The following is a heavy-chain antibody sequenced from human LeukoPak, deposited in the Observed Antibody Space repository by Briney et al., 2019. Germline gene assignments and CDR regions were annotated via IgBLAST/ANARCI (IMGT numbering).Heavy chain of an antibody. Sequence: SETLSLTCAVYGGSFSGYYWSWIRQPPGKGLEWIGEINHSGSTNYNPSLKSQVTISVDTSKNQFSLKLSSVTAADTAVYYCARVWGYGDYGSYYYYYYMDVWGKGTTVTVSS. CDR3: ARVWGYGDYGSYYYYYYMDV. D-gene: IGHD4-17*01. J-gene: IGHJ6*03. CDR2: INHSGST. CDR1: GGSFSGYY. V-gene: IGHV4-34*01.